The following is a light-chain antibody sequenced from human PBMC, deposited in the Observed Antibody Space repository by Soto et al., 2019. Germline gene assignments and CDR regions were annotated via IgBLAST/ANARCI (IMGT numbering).Light chain of an antibody. J-gene: IGKJ5*01. Sequence: DIQMTQSPSSLSASVGDTVAITCRASQSINSYLNWFQQKPGEAPNLLIYGASTLQSGVPSRYIGCGSTTDFPLAISRLQPEDFATYSCQQGYDTPINFGPGTRLEIK. CDR3: QQGYDTPIN. CDR2: GAS. V-gene: IGKV1-39*01. CDR1: QSINSY.